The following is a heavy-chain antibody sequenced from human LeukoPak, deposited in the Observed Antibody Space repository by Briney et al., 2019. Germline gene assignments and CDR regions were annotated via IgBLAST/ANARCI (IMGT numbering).Heavy chain of an antibody. Sequence: ASVKVSCKASGYTFTSYDINWVRRTGRGLEWMGWMSPNSGNTGYAQKLQGRVTMTRDTSISTAYMELSSLRSEDTAVYSCARGPPNWGFDYWGQGTLVTVSS. J-gene: IGHJ4*02. D-gene: IGHD7-27*01. V-gene: IGHV1-8*01. CDR1: GYTFTSYD. CDR3: ARGPPNWGFDY. CDR2: MSPNSGNT.